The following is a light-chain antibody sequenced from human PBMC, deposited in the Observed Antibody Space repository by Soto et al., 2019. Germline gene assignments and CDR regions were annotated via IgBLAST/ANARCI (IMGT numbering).Light chain of an antibody. J-gene: IGKJ1*01. CDR1: QSVSSN. CDR3: LQTYNLPRT. Sequence: EIVMTQSPATLSVSPGERATLSCRASQSVSSNLAWYQQKPGQAPRLLIYGASTRATGIPARFSGSGSGTEFTLTISNMQREDFATYYCLQTYNLPRTFGQGTKVEFK. CDR2: GAS. V-gene: IGKV3-15*01.